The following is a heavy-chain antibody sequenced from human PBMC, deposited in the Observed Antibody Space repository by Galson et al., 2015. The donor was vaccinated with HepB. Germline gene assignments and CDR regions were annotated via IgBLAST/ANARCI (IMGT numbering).Heavy chain of an antibody. V-gene: IGHV6-1*01. CDR1: GDSVSSDSAT. Sequence: CAISGDSVSSDSATWDWIRQSPSRGLKWLGRTYYRSKWVGDAALSVRSRITVKADTSKNQVSLQLTSVTPEDTAIYYCARRADHSSKYDVWGRGTLVTVSS. CDR3: ARRADHSSKYDV. D-gene: IGHD6-6*01. J-gene: IGHJ2*01. CDR2: TYYRSKWVG.